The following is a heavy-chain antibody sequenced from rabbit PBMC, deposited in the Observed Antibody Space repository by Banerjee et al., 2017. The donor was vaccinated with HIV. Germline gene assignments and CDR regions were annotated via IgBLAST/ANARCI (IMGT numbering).Heavy chain of an antibody. V-gene: IGHV1S40*01. CDR2: IASRNGRT. CDR3: ARDFNTYGSTWDL. D-gene: IGHD5-1*01. CDR1: GFSFSSRYY. J-gene: IGHJ4*01. Sequence: QSLEESGGDLVKPGASLTLTCTASGFSFSSRYYMCWVRQAPGKGLEWIGCIASRNGRTDYASWAKGRFTISKTSSTTVTLQMTSLTAADTATYFCARDFNTYGSTWDLWGPGTLVTVS.